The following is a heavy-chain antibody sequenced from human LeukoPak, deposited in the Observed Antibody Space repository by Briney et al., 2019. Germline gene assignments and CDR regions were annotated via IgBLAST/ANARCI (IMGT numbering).Heavy chain of an antibody. CDR2: IYTSGST. D-gene: IGHD3-10*01. CDR3: ARKGEHYYDSGKLWPAWFDS. V-gene: IGHV4-61*02. CDR1: GGSISSGSYY. J-gene: IGHJ5*01. Sequence: PSETLSLTCTVSGGSISSGSYYWSWIRQPAGKGLEWIGRIYTSGSTNYNPSLKSRVTISVDTSENQFSLKLSSVTAADTAVYYCARKGEHYYDSGKLWPAWFDSWGQGTLVTVSS.